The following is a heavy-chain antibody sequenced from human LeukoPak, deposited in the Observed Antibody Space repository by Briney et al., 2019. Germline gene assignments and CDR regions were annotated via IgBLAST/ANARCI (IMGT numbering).Heavy chain of an antibody. CDR1: GYTFTSYD. CDR2: MNPNSGNT. V-gene: IGHV1-8*03. Sequence: ASVKVSCKASGYTFTSYDINWVRQATGQGLEWMGWMNPNSGNTGYAQKFQDRVTITRNTSISTAYMELSSLRSEDTALYYCARAFSPADTPMVSGVSLWGRGTLVTVSS. CDR3: ARAFSPADTPMVSGVSL. J-gene: IGHJ4*02. D-gene: IGHD5-18*01.